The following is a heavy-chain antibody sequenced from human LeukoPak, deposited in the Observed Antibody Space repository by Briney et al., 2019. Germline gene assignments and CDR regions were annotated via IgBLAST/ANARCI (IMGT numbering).Heavy chain of an antibody. D-gene: IGHD2-21*01. CDR2: IDSAGST. CDR1: GGSISSYH. Sequence: SETLSLTCSVSGGSISSYHWSWIRQPAGKGLEWIGRIDSAGSTNYNPSLKSRVTMSVDTSEKQFSLNLSSVTAADTAVYYCARVPAYCGGDCYLLWGQGTLVTVSS. CDR3: ARVPAYCGGDCYLL. J-gene: IGHJ4*02. V-gene: IGHV4-4*07.